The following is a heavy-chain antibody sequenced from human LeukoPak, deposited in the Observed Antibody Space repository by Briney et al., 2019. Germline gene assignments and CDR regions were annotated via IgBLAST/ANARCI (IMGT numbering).Heavy chain of an antibody. CDR3: ARVDYYDFWSGSYYYMDV. V-gene: IGHV1-18*01. CDR2: ISAYNGNT. J-gene: IGHJ6*03. Sequence: ASVKVSCKASGYTFTSYGISWVRQAPGQGLEWMGWISAYNGNTNYAQKLQGRVTMTTDTSTSTAYMELRSLRSDDTAVYYCARVDYYDFWSGSYYYMDVWGKGTTVTVSS. D-gene: IGHD3-3*01. CDR1: GYTFTSYG.